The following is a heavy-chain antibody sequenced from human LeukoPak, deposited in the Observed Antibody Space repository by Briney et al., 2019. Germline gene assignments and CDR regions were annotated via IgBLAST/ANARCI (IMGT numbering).Heavy chain of an antibody. V-gene: IGHV3-23*01. CDR1: GFTFSNYA. D-gene: IGHD3-9*01. CDR3: VIWGDYDVLTGYYVPDY. Sequence: GGFLLLSCVASGFTFSNYAMSGGRQAPGKGLEWVSAITGSGTNIYYADSLKGRFTTSRDNSKNTVFLQMNSLRHEDTAIYYCVIWGDYDVLTGYYVPDYWGQGTLVTVAS. CDR2: ITGSGTNI. J-gene: IGHJ4*02.